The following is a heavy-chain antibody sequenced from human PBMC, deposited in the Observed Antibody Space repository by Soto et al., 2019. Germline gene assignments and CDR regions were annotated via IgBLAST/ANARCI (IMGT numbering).Heavy chain of an antibody. V-gene: IGHV3-48*03. CDR3: ARGVYDSHGYSYP. D-gene: IGHD3-22*01. CDR2: ISSSGDRI. J-gene: IGHJ5*02. CDR1: GFNFISYE. Sequence: AGGSLRLSCAVSGFNFISYEINWVRHSPGKGLEWISYISSSGDRIYYADSVKGRFTISRDNPKNSLYLQMNSLRAEDTAVYYCARGVYDSHGYSYPWGQGTLVTVSS.